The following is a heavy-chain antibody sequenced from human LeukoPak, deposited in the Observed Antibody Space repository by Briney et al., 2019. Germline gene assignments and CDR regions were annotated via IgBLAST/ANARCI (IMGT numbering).Heavy chain of an antibody. CDR3: ARDVYYYDSSGYYYQNPFDY. Sequence: SETLSLTCTVSGGSIRSYYWSWLRQPPGKGLEWIGYIYYSGRTNYNPSLKSRVTISVDTSKNQFSLKLSSVTAADTAVYYCARDVYYYDSSGYYYQNPFDYWGQGTLVTVSS. CDR1: GGSIRSYY. V-gene: IGHV4-59*12. D-gene: IGHD3-22*01. J-gene: IGHJ4*02. CDR2: IYYSGRT.